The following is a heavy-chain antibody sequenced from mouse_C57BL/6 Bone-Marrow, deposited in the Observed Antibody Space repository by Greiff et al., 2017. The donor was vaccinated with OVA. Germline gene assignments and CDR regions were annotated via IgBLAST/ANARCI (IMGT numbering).Heavy chain of an antibody. CDR3: ARRGAY. CDR2: IYPGSGST. V-gene: IGHV1-55*01. J-gene: IGHJ3*01. Sequence: VQLQQSGPELVKPGASVKISCKASGYTFTSYWITWVKQRPGQGLEWIGDIYPGSGSTNYNEKFKSKATLTVDTSSSTAYMQLSSLTSEDSAVYYCARRGAYWGQGTLVTVSA. CDR1: GYTFTSYW.